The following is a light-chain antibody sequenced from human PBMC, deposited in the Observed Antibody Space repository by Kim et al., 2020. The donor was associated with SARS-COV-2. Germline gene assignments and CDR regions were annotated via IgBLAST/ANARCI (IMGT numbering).Light chain of an antibody. CDR3: QQSYITPFT. Sequence: ASVGDRVTSTCRTTHSISSHLNWYQQKPGRAPKLLISAASTLQGGVPSRFSGSGSETDFTLTISSLQPEDFGTYFCQQSYITPFTFGPGTQVDIK. CDR1: HSISSH. CDR2: AAS. V-gene: IGKV1-39*01. J-gene: IGKJ3*01.